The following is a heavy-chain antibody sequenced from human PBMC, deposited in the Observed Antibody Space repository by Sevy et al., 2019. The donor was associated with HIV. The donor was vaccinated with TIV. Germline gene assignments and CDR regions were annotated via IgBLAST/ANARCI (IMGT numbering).Heavy chain of an antibody. CDR3: ARARQYYYGSGSYYLGDY. CDR1: GFTFSSYS. V-gene: IGHV3-48*02. Sequence: GGSLRLSCAASGFTFSSYSTNWVRQAPGKGLEWVSYISSSSSTIYYADSVKGRFTISRDNAKNSLYLQMNSLRDEDTAVYYCARARQYYYGSGSYYLGDYWGQGTLVTVSS. D-gene: IGHD3-10*01. CDR2: ISSSSSTI. J-gene: IGHJ4*02.